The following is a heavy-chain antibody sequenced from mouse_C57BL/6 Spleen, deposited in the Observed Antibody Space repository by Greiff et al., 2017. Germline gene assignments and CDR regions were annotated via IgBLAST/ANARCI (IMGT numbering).Heavy chain of an antibody. J-gene: IGHJ4*01. CDR1: GFSLTSYG. D-gene: IGHD2-2*01. CDR2: IWRGGST. CDR3: AKIYYGYDGDAMDY. Sequence: VQLQQSGPGLVQPSQSLSITCTVSGFSLTSYGVHWVRQSPGKGLEWLGVIWRGGSTDYNAAFMSRLRITKDNSKSQVFFKMNSLQADDTAIYYCAKIYYGYDGDAMDYWGQGTSVTVSS. V-gene: IGHV2-5*01.